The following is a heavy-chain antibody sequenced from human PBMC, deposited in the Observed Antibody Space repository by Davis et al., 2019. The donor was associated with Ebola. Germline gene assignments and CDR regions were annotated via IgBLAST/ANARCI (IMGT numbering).Heavy chain of an antibody. CDR2: IYPADSDT. D-gene: IGHD3-10*01. J-gene: IGHJ4*02. Sequence: GESLKISCEASGYNFATQWIGWVRQMPGKGLEWVAIIYPADSDTRYSPSFQGQVTMSADKSTNTAFLQWSNLRAADTAMYYCATTRISVLGGVIVPSSFDFWGQGTLVTVSS. CDR3: ATTRISVLGGVIVPSSFDF. V-gene: IGHV5-51*01. CDR1: GYNFATQW.